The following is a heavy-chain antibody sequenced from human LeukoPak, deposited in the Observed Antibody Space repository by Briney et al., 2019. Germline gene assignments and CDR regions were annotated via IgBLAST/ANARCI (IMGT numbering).Heavy chain of an antibody. CDR3: AKGIYSSGWSYFDY. Sequence: GGSLRLSGAASGFTFSNSAMSWVRQAPGKGLEWVSTLSGSGITTYYADSVKGRFTISRDNSKNTLYLQMDSLRAEDTAVYYCAKGIYSSGWSYFDYWGHGTLVTVCS. J-gene: IGHJ4*01. D-gene: IGHD6-19*01. V-gene: IGHV3-23*01. CDR1: GFTFSNSA. CDR2: LSGSGITT.